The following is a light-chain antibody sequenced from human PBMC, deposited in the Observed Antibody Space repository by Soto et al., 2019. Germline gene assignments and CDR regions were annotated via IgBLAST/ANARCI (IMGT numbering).Light chain of an antibody. J-gene: IGLJ1*01. Sequence: QAVLRQPPSVSGAPGQRVTISCTGSSSNIGAGSDVPWYQQVPGTAPKLLVYGSYNRPSGVPDRFSGSKSGTSASLAITGLQAEDEADFYCQSYDSSLSAWVFGTGTKVTV. CDR2: GSY. CDR3: QSYDSSLSAWV. CDR1: SSNIGAGSD. V-gene: IGLV1-40*01.